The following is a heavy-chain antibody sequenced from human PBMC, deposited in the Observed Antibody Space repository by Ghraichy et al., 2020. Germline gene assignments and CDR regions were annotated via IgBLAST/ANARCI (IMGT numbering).Heavy chain of an antibody. J-gene: IGHJ4*02. V-gene: IGHV4-38-2*02. Sequence: SETLSLTCAVSGYSISSGYYWGWIRQPPGKGLEWIGSIYHSGSTYYNPSLKSRVTISVDTSKNQISLKLSSVTAADTAVCYCARDRGYYTSDYWGQGTLVTVSS. CDR3: ARDRGYYTSDY. CDR2: IYHSGST. D-gene: IGHD3-3*01. CDR1: GYSISSGYY.